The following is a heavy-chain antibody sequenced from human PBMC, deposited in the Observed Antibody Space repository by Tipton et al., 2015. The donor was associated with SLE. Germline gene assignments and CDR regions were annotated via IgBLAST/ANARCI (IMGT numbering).Heavy chain of an antibody. D-gene: IGHD6-13*01. Sequence: TLSLTCTVSGYSISRGYYWGWIRQPPGGGLEWLGSVYPGGTAYYNPSLKSRVTISVDTSKNQVSLKLSYVTAADTAVYYCARGGHSRSRLPFDIWGQGTMVTVSS. CDR2: VYPGGTA. J-gene: IGHJ3*02. CDR1: GYSISRGYY. V-gene: IGHV4-38-2*02. CDR3: ARGGHSRSRLPFDI.